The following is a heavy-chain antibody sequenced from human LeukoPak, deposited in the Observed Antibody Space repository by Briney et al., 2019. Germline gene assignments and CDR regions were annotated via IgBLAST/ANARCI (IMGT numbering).Heavy chain of an antibody. Sequence: GGSLRLSCAASGFTFSSYAMSWVRQAPGKGQEWVSAISGSGGSTYYADSVKGRFTISRDNSKNTLYLQMNSLRAEDTAVYYCAKDVYYYDSSGHYREEFDYWGQGTLVTVSS. V-gene: IGHV3-23*01. CDR3: AKDVYYYDSSGHYREEFDY. D-gene: IGHD3-22*01. J-gene: IGHJ4*02. CDR1: GFTFSSYA. CDR2: ISGSGGST.